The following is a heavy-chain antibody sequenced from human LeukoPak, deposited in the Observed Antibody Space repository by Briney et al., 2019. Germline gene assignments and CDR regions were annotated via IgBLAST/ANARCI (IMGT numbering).Heavy chain of an antibody. V-gene: IGHV1-2*02. CDR1: GYTFTGYY. Sequence: ASVKVSCKASGYTFTGYYMHWVRQAPGQGLEWMGWINPNSGGTNYAQKLQGRVTMTRDTSISTAYMELSRLRSDDTAVYYCARVNPPDYYDSSLPDYWGQGTLVTVSS. J-gene: IGHJ4*02. CDR3: ARVNPPDYYDSSLPDY. D-gene: IGHD3-22*01. CDR2: INPNSGGT.